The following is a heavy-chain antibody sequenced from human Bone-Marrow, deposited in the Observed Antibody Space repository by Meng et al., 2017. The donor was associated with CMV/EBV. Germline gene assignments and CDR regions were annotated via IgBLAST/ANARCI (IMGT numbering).Heavy chain of an antibody. Sequence: SETLSLTCAVYGGSFSGYYWSWIRQPPGKGLEWIGEINHSGSTNYNPPLKSRVTISVDTSKNQFSLKLSSVTAADTAVYYCARVPTVTHSYYYYGMDVWGQGTTVTVSS. D-gene: IGHD4-17*01. J-gene: IGHJ6*01. V-gene: IGHV4-34*01. CDR2: INHSGST. CDR3: ARVPTVTHSYYYYGMDV. CDR1: GGSFSGYY.